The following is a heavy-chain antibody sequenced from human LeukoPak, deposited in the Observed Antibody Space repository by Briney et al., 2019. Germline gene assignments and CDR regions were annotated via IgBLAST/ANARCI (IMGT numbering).Heavy chain of an antibody. D-gene: IGHD3-22*01. CDR3: ARDYDSSGFSPSN. J-gene: IGHJ4*02. CDR1: GFTFSSHG. CDR2: IWYDGSNK. Sequence: GGSLRLSCAASGFTFSSHGMHWVRQAPGKGLEWVAVIWYDGSNKYYADSVKGRFTISRDNSKNTLYVQMNSLRAEDTAVCYCARDYDSSGFSPSNWGQGTLVTVSS. V-gene: IGHV3-33*01.